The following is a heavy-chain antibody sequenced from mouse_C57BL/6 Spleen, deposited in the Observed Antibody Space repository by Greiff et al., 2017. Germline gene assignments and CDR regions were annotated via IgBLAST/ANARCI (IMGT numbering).Heavy chain of an antibody. Sequence: EVKLMESGGGLAQPGGSMKLSCVASGFTFSNYWMNWVRQSPEQGLEWVAQIRLKSDNYATHYEESVKGRFTISRDDSKISVYLQMNNLSSVDTGIYYCHYCGSSPWFAYWGQGTLVTVSA. J-gene: IGHJ3*01. CDR3: HYCGSSPWFAY. V-gene: IGHV6-3*01. CDR2: IRLKSDNYAT. CDR1: GFTFSNYW. D-gene: IGHD1-1*01.